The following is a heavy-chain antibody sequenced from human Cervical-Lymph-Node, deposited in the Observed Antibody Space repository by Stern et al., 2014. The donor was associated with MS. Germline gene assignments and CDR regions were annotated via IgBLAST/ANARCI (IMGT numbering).Heavy chain of an antibody. V-gene: IGHV4-61*01. D-gene: IGHD6-6*01. CDR1: GGSVSSGSYY. CDR2: IYYSGST. Sequence: QLQLQESGPGLVKPSETLSLTCTVSGGSVSSGSYYWSWIRQPPGKGLEWIGYIYYSGSTNYNPSLKSRVTISVDTSKNQFSLKLSSVTAADTAVYYCARDTIEYSSSYGYYYYYGMDVWGQGTTVTVSS. J-gene: IGHJ6*02. CDR3: ARDTIEYSSSYGYYYYYGMDV.